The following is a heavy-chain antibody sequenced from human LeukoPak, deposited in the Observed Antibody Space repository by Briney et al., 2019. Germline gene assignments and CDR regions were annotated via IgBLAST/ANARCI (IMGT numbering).Heavy chain of an antibody. V-gene: IGHV1-69*13. CDR3: ARNDYDFWSGPLQDYYYYMDV. J-gene: IGHJ6*03. CDR2: IIPIFGTA. Sequence: ASVKVSCKASGYTFSGYYMHWVRQAPGQGLEWMGGIIPIFGTANYAQKFQGRVTITADESTSTAYMELSSLRSEDTAVYYCARNDYDFWSGPLQDYYYYMDVWGKGTTVTVSS. D-gene: IGHD3-3*01. CDR1: GYTFSGYY.